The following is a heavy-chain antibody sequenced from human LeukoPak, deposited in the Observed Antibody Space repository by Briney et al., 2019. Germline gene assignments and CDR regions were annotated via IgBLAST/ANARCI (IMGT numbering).Heavy chain of an antibody. D-gene: IGHD3-10*01. CDR1: GFTFSSYSMN. CDR2: IYSSGSS. Sequence: GSLRLSCAASGFTFSSYSMNWVRQAPGKGLEWIGTIYSSGSSYYNPSLKSRLTISVDTSRNQFSLKLSSVTASDTAVYYCATRYGSGTYPRYYFDSWGQGTLVTVSS. J-gene: IGHJ4*02. V-gene: IGHV4-59*05. CDR3: ATRYGSGTYPRYYFDS.